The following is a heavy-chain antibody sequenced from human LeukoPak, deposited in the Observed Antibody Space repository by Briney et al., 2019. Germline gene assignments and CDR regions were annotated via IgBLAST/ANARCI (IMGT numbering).Heavy chain of an antibody. CDR2: VSGSDENK. Sequence: GWSLRLCCAALGFKFSHYYLTWIRQATGQGLHWISYVSGSDENKYYAGSVRGRFAISRDNAEKSLFLQMSNVRAEDTAVYYCARAGLGGHYIDYWGQGTLVTVSS. V-gene: IGHV3-11*01. J-gene: IGHJ4*02. CDR3: ARAGLGGHYIDY. CDR1: GFKFSHYY. D-gene: IGHD2-15*01.